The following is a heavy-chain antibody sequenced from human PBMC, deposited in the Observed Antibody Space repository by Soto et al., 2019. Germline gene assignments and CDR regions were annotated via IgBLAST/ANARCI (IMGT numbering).Heavy chain of an antibody. CDR1: GGSFSGXY. Sequence: QVQLQQWGAGLLKPSETLSLTCAVYGGSFSGXYXSXXRQPPGKGLEWIGEINHSGSTNYNPSLKSRVTISVDTSKNQFSLKLSSVTAADTAVYXCAXFPPRXXXTRGWFDPWGQGTLVTVSS. J-gene: IGHJ5*02. CDR3: AXFPPRXXXTRGWFDP. CDR2: INHSGST. V-gene: IGHV4-34*01.